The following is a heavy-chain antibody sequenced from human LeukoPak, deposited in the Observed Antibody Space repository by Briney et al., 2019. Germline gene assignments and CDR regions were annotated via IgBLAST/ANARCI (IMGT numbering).Heavy chain of an antibody. Sequence: SDTLPLTCTVSGGSVSSGSYYWSWIRQPPGKGLEWIGYIYYSGSTNYNPSLKSRVTISVDTSKNQFSLKLSSVTAADTAVYYCARRRRLMGATAWFDPWGQGTLVTVSS. CDR1: GGSVSSGSYY. J-gene: IGHJ5*02. CDR3: ARRRRLMGATAWFDP. V-gene: IGHV4-61*01. D-gene: IGHD1-26*01. CDR2: IYYSGST.